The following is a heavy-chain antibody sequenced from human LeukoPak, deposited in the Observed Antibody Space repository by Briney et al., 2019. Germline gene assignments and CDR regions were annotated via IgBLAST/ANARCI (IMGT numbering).Heavy chain of an antibody. J-gene: IGHJ5*02. CDR1: GCTFTGYY. D-gene: IGHD3-22*01. CDR3: AREKIGYYDGSGRGWFDP. Sequence: GASVKVSCKASGCTFTGYYMHWVRQAPGQGLEWMGWINPNSGGTNYAQKFQGRVTMTRDTSISTAYMELSRLRSDDTAVYYCAREKIGYYDGSGRGWFDPWGQGTLVTVSS. CDR2: INPNSGGT. V-gene: IGHV1-2*02.